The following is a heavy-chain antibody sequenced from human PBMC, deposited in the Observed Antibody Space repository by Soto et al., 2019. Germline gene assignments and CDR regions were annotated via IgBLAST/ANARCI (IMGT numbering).Heavy chain of an antibody. D-gene: IGHD3-9*01. Sequence: GGSLRLSCAASGFTFSSYSMNWVRQAPGKGLEWVSSISSSSSYIYYADSVKGRFTISRDNAKNSLYLQMNSLRAEDTAVYYCARDVHYDILTGYYVKSWFDPWGQGTLITVSS. CDR1: GFTFSSYS. CDR2: ISSSSSYI. J-gene: IGHJ5*02. V-gene: IGHV3-21*01. CDR3: ARDVHYDILTGYYVKSWFDP.